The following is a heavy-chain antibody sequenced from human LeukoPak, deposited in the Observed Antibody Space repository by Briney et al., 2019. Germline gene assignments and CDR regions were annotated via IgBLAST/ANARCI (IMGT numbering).Heavy chain of an antibody. CDR1: GGSISSGDYY. V-gene: IGHV4-39*01. J-gene: IGHJ4*02. CDR3: ASLGYKDREFDY. D-gene: IGHD5-24*01. Sequence: SSQTLSLTCTVSGGSISSGDYYWAWIRQPPGKGLEWIGMIYYSGGTYYNPSLKSRVTISIDTSKNQFSLKVNAVTAADTAVYYCASLGYKDREFDYWGQGTLVTVSS. CDR2: IYYSGGT.